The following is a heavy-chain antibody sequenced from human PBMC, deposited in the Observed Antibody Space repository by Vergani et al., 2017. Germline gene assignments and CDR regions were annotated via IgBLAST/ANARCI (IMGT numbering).Heavy chain of an antibody. V-gene: IGHV4-39*01. CDR2: IYNSGNG. Sequence: QMQLQESGPGLVKASETLSLTCTVSGDSIISSSYYWGWIRQPPGKGLEWIGSIYNSGNGDSSSSLKSRVTISADTSKNQFSLRLTSLTDADTAVYYCASGKYYSDSTSHFRGRYFDVWGRGTLVTVPS. D-gene: IGHD3-16*01. CDR3: ASGKYYSDSTSHFRGRYFDV. CDR1: GDSIISSSYY. J-gene: IGHJ2*01.